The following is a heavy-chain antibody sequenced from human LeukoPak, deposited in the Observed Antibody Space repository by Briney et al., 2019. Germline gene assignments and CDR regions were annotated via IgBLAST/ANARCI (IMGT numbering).Heavy chain of an antibody. CDR1: GFTFSSYS. J-gene: IGHJ3*02. CDR3: AGALDYDILTGYSGLDAFDI. V-gene: IGHV3-48*01. CDR2: ISSSSSTI. D-gene: IGHD3-9*01. Sequence: GGSLRLSCAASGFTFSSYSMNWVRQAPGKGLEWVSYISSSSSTIYYADSVKGRFTISRDNAKNSLYLQMNSLRAEDTAVYYCAGALDYDILTGYSGLDAFDIWGQGTMVTVSS.